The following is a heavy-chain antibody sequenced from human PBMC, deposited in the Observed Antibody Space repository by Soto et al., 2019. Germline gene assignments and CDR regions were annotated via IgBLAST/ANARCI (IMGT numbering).Heavy chain of an antibody. CDR3: ALRSKVVMPEY. CDR1: GDSISSYY. Sequence: NPSETLSLTCAVSGDSISSYYCMWIRQPPGKGLESIGYLYYGRSANYNPSLKSRVTLSVATSTNQCSLTLSSMTAADTAVDYWALRSKVVMPEYWGQGTLVTVS. V-gene: IGHV4-59*01. D-gene: IGHD2-8*01. CDR2: LYYGRSA. J-gene: IGHJ4*02.